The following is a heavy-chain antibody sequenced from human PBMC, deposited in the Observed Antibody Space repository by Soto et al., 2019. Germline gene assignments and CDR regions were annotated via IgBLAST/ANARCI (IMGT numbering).Heavy chain of an antibody. D-gene: IGHD2-15*01. CDR3: AKGGRYHGMDV. CDR2: ISDSGVGT. V-gene: IGHV3-23*01. Sequence: EVELLESRGGLVQPGGSLRLSCAASGFIFNSYSMSWVRQAPGKGLEWVSVISDSGVGTYYADSVKGRFTISRDNSKDTLYLQMNSLRADDTAVYYCAKGGRYHGMDVWGQGTTVAVSS. J-gene: IGHJ6*02. CDR1: GFIFNSYS.